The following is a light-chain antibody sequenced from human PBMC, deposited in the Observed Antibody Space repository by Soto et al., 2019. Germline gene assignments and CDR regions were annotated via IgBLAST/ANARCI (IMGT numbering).Light chain of an antibody. CDR1: SSNVGGNY. V-gene: IGLV1-47*02. J-gene: IGLJ2*01. CDR2: SND. Sequence: QSVLTQPPSASGTPGQRVAISCSGSSSNVGGNYVYWYQQLPGTAPNLLIYSNDQRPSGVPDRFSGTKSGTSASLAISGLRSEDEADYFCSAWDDSLSGVVFGGGTKLTVL. CDR3: SAWDDSLSGVV.